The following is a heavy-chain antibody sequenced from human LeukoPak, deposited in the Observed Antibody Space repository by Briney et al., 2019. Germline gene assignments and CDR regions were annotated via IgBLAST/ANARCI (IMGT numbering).Heavy chain of an antibody. CDR2: INPNSGGT. V-gene: IGHV1-2*04. CDR1: GYTFTGYY. CDR3: ARGAAYYDSSGYYYY. D-gene: IGHD3-22*01. J-gene: IGHJ4*02. Sequence: ASVKVSFKASGYTFTGYYMHWVRQAPGQGLEWMGWINPNSGGTNYAQKFQGWVTMTRDTSISTAYMELSRLRSDDTAVYYCARGAAYYDSSGYYYYWGQGTLVTVSS.